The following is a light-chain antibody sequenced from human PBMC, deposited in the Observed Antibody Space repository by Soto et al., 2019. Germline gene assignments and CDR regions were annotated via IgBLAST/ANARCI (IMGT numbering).Light chain of an antibody. Sequence: DIVMTQSPYSLAVSLGERATINCNSSQIVLYISNNKNYLAWYQQKPGLPPKLLIYWASTRESGVPDRFRGSGSGTDFTLTITSLQAEDVAVYSCQQFYSTPWTFGQGTKVDIK. CDR2: WAS. CDR3: QQFYSTPWT. V-gene: IGKV4-1*01. J-gene: IGKJ1*01. CDR1: QIVLYISNNKNY.